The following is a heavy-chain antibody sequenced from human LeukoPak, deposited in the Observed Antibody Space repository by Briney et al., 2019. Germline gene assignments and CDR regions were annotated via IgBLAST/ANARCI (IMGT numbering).Heavy chain of an antibody. J-gene: IGHJ5*02. CDR1: GYTFTSYD. CDR3: AREVLREGWFHP. CDR2: MNPNSGNT. V-gene: IGHV1-8*01. Sequence: GASVKVSCKASGYTFTSYDINWVRQATGQGLEWMGWMNPNSGNTGYAQKFQGRVTMTRNTPISTAYMELRSLRSEDTAVYYCAREVLREGWFHPWGQGTLVTVSS.